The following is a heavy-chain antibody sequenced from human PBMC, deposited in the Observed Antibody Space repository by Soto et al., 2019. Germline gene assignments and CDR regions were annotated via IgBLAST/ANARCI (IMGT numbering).Heavy chain of an antibody. CDR1: GYTFTSYA. D-gene: IGHD2-2*02. J-gene: IGHJ4*02. CDR3: AKSATVPAAIAY. V-gene: IGHV1-3*01. CDR2: INAGNGNT. Sequence: ASVKVSCKASGYTFTSYAMHWVRQAPGQRLEWMGWINAGNGNTKYSQKFQGRVAITRDTSASTAYMELSSLRSEDTAVYYCAKSATVPAAIAYWGQGTLVTVSS.